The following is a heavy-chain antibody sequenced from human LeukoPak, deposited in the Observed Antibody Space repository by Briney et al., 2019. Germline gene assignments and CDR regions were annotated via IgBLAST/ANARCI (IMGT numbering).Heavy chain of an antibody. CDR3: ARAIFSGYDLYNWFDP. J-gene: IGHJ5*02. Sequence: AASVKVSCKASGGTFSSYAISWVRQAPGQGLEWMGGIIPIFGTANCAQKFQGRVTITADKSTSTAYMELSSLRSEDTAVYYCARAIFSGYDLYNWFDPWGQGTLVTVSS. CDR1: GGTFSSYA. CDR2: IIPIFGTA. V-gene: IGHV1-69*06. D-gene: IGHD5-12*01.